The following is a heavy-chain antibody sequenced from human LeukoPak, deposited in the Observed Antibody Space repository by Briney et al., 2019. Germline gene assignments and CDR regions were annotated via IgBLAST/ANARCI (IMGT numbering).Heavy chain of an antibody. Sequence: GALVKVSCKASGYTFTSYAMHWVRQAPGQRLEWMGWINAGNGNTKYSQKFQGRVTITRDTSASTAYMELSSLRSEDTAVYYCARDSAMVRGVTFIDYWGQGTLVTVSS. J-gene: IGHJ4*02. CDR3: ARDSAMVRGVTFIDY. CDR1: GYTFTSYA. V-gene: IGHV1-3*01. D-gene: IGHD3-10*01. CDR2: INAGNGNT.